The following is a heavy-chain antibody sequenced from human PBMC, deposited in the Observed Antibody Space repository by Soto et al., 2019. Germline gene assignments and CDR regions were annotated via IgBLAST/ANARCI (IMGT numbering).Heavy chain of an antibody. V-gene: IGHV1-58*01. CDR3: AAARAGDYAYYYSGMDV. D-gene: IGHD4-17*01. J-gene: IGHJ6*02. Sequence: SVELSCKARGFTFASSSVQWLRHAREQRLEWIGWIVVGSGNTNYAQKFQERVTITRDMSTSTAYMELSSLRSEDTAVYYCAAARAGDYAYYYSGMDVWGQGTTVTVSS. CDR2: IVVGSGNT. CDR1: GFTFASSS.